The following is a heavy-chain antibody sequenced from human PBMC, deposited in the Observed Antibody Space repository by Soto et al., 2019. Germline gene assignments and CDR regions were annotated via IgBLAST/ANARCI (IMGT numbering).Heavy chain of an antibody. CDR1: GFTFSSYA. CDR3: AKDSDSGMDV. J-gene: IGHJ6*02. CDR2: ICGSGGST. V-gene: IGHV3-23*01. Sequence: GGSLRLSCAASGFTFSSYAMSWGRQVPGKGLVWVSAICGSGGSTYYADSVKGRFTISRDNSKNTLYLQMNSLRAEDTAVYYCAKDSDSGMDVWGQGTTVTVSS. D-gene: IGHD3-10*01.